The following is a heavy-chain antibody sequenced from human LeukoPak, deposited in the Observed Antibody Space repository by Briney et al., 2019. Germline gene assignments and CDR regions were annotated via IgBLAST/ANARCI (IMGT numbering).Heavy chain of an antibody. D-gene: IGHD3-16*01. CDR2: IRYDGSNK. CDR1: GFTFSSYG. CDR3: AKGVGFGNYYFDY. V-gene: IGHV3-30*02. Sequence: GGSLRLSCAASGFTFSSYGMHWVRQAPGKGLEWVAFIRYDGSNKYYADSVKGRFTISRDNSKNTLYLQMNSLRAEDTAVYHCAKGVGFGNYYFDYWGQGTLVTVSS. J-gene: IGHJ4*02.